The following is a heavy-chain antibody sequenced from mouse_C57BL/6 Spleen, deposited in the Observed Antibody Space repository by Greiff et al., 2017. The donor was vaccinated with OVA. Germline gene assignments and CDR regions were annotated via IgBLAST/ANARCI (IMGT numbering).Heavy chain of an antibody. V-gene: IGHV7-3*01. J-gene: IGHJ2*01. D-gene: IGHD1-1*01. CDR2: IRNKANGYTT. Sequence: EVMLVESGGGLVQPGGSLSLSCAASGFTFTDYYMSWVRQPPGKALEWLGFIRNKANGYTTEYSASVKGRFTISRDNSQSILYLQMNALRAEDSATYYCARSPFTTVVATYFDYWGQGTTLTVSS. CDR1: GFTFTDYY. CDR3: ARSPFTTVVATYFDY.